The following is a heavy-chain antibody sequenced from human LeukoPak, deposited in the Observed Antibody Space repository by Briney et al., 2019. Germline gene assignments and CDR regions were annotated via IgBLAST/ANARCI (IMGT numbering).Heavy chain of an antibody. Sequence: PSETLSLTCTVSGGSISSYYWSWIRQPPGKGLEWIGYIYYSGSTNYNPSLKSRVTISVDTSKNQFSLKLSSVTAADTAVYYCASGDCSGGSCYYGYWGQGTLVTVSP. CDR3: ASGDCSGGSCYYGY. CDR1: GGSISSYY. J-gene: IGHJ4*02. V-gene: IGHV4-59*08. CDR2: IYYSGST. D-gene: IGHD2-15*01.